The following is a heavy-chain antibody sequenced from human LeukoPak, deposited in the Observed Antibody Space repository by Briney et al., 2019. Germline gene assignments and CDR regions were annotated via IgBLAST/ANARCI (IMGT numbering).Heavy chain of an antibody. J-gene: IGHJ6*02. V-gene: IGHV4-34*01. Sequence: SETLSLTCAVYGGSFSGYYWSWIRQPPGKGLEWIGEINHSGSTNYNPSLKGRVTISVDTSKNQFSLKLSSVTAADTAVYYCARGGPTALSYYYYGMDVWGQGTTVTVSS. D-gene: IGHD5-18*01. CDR2: INHSGST. CDR3: ARGGPTALSYYYYGMDV. CDR1: GGSFSGYY.